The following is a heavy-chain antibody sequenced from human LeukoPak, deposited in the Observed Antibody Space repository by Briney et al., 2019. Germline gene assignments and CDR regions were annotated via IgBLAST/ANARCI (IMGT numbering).Heavy chain of an antibody. CDR2: MNPNSGNT. Sequence: ASLKLSCKASGYTFTSYDINWVRQAPGQGLEWMGWMNPNSGNTGYAQTFQGRVTITRNTSISTAYLELSSLRSEDTAVYYCARGPLRFLEWSTRGYMDVWGKGTTVTVSS. J-gene: IGHJ6*03. V-gene: IGHV1-8*03. CDR1: GYTFTSYD. D-gene: IGHD3-3*01. CDR3: ARGPLRFLEWSTRGYMDV.